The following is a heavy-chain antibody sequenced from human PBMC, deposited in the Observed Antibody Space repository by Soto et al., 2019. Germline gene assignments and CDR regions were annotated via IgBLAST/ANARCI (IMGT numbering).Heavy chain of an antibody. V-gene: IGHV4-30-4*01. Sequence: PSETLSLTCTVSGGSISSGQNFWNWIRQSPGKGLEWIGYIHHSGSTHYNPSLKSRLTISVDTSKNQISLKLNSVTAADTAVYYCARDTGTYPYYFDSWGQGTLVTVSS. D-gene: IGHD1-26*01. CDR2: IHHSGST. CDR1: GGSISSGQNF. J-gene: IGHJ4*02. CDR3: ARDTGTYPYYFDS.